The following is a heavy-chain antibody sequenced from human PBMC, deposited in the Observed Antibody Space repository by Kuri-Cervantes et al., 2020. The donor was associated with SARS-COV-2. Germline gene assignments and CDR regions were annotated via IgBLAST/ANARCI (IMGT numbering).Heavy chain of an antibody. J-gene: IGHJ1*01. CDR3: AKDLREQLVPWEYFQH. V-gene: IGHV3-23*01. D-gene: IGHD6-6*01. CDR1: GFNFSSYA. Sequence: GEALKISCAASGFNFSSYAMSWVRQAPGKGLEWVSAISGSGGSTYYADSVKGRFTITRDNSKNTPYLQMNSLIAEDTAVYYCAKDLREQLVPWEYFQHWGQGTLVTVSS. CDR2: ISGSGGST.